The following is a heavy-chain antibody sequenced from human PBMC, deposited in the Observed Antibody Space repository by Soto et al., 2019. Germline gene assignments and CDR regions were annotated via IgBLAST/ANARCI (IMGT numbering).Heavy chain of an antibody. V-gene: IGHV4-39*01. J-gene: IGHJ4*02. CDR1: GGSISSSSYY. Sequence: SETLSLTCTVSGGSISSSSYYWGWIRQPPGKGLEWIGSIYYSGSTYYNPSLKSRVTISVDTSKNQFSLKLSSVTAADTAVYYCARHWWGQMATTYFDYWGQGTLVTVSS. CDR3: ARHWWGQMATTYFDY. D-gene: IGHD5-12*01. CDR2: IYYSGST.